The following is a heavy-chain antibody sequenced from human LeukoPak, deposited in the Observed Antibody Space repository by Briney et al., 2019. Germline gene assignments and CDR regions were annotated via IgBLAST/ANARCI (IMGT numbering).Heavy chain of an antibody. CDR1: GGTFSSYA. CDR3: ARAPQSRNYYDSSGFLDY. V-gene: IGHV1-18*01. J-gene: IGHJ4*02. Sequence: ASVKVSCKASGGTFSSYAISWVRQAPGQGLEWMGWISAYNGNTNYAQKLQGRVTMTTDTSTSTAYMELRSLRSDDTAVYYCARAPQSRNYYDSSGFLDYWGQGTLVTVSS. CDR2: ISAYNGNT. D-gene: IGHD3-22*01.